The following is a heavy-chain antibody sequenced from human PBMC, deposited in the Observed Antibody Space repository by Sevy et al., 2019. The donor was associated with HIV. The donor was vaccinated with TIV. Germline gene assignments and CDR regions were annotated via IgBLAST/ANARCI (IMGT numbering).Heavy chain of an antibody. CDR3: ASKGGSRPNDGLDT. CDR2: IKQDGSEK. J-gene: IGHJ3*02. Sequence: GGSLRLSCAASGFSFTWFWMSWVRQTPGKGLEWVANIKQDGSEKNYVDSVKGRFTISRDNAKNSWYLQMNSLRAEDTAVYYCASKGGSRPNDGLDTWGQGTMVTVSS. CDR1: GFSFTWFW. D-gene: IGHD3-10*01. V-gene: IGHV3-7*01.